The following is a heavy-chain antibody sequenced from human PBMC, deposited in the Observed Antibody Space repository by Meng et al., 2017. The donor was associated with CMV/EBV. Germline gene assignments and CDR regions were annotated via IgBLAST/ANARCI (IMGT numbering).Heavy chain of an antibody. Sequence: ASVNVSCKASPYTFIDHHMHWVRQAPGQGIEWMGWINPRTGDTKYAQKFKGRVTLSRDTSISTAYMALNRMRSDDTAGYYGARGTIISRYYHHHGLDVWGHGTSVTVSS. CDR2: INPRTGDT. V-gene: IGHV1-2*02. CDR3: ARGTIISRYYHHHGLDV. D-gene: IGHD1-14*01. CDR1: PYTFIDHH. J-gene: IGHJ6*02.